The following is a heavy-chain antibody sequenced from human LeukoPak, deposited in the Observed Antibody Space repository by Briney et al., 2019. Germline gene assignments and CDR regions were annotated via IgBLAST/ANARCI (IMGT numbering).Heavy chain of an antibody. J-gene: IGHJ3*02. CDR1: GGTFSSYA. CDR3: ARASYDFWSGYYIGNAFDI. V-gene: IGHV1-69*05. CDR2: IIPIFGTA. D-gene: IGHD3-3*01. Sequence: SVKVSCKASGGTFSSYAISWVRQAPGQGLEWMGRIIPIFGTANYAQKFQGRVTITTDESTSTAYMELSSLGSEDTAVYYCARASYDFWSGYYIGNAFDIWGQGTMVTVSS.